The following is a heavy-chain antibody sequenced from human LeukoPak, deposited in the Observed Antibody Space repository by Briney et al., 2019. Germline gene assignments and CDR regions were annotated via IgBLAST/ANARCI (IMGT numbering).Heavy chain of an antibody. J-gene: IGHJ4*02. D-gene: IGHD3-9*01. Sequence: GGSLRLSCAASGFTFSSYAMHWVRQAPGKGLEYVSAISSNGGSTYYANSVKGRFTISRDNSKKTLYLQMGSLRAEDMAVYYCARVPSGYPDYWGQGTLVTVSS. CDR2: ISSNGGST. CDR3: ARVPSGYPDY. V-gene: IGHV3-64*01. CDR1: GFTFSSYA.